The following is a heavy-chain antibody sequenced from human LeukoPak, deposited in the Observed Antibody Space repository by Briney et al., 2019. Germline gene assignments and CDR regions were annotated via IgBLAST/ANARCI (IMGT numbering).Heavy chain of an antibody. CDR2: VKSGGDT. CDR1: GFTVSSNY. CDR3: ARVGSYYDMDV. J-gene: IGHJ6*02. D-gene: IGHD3-10*01. Sequence: GGSLRLSCAASGFTVSSNYMSWVRQAPGKGLEWVLVVKSGGDTSYANSVKGRFTVSRDIFQNTLYLQMNNLRAEDTAVYYCARVGSYYDMDVWGQGTTVTVSS. V-gene: IGHV3-53*01.